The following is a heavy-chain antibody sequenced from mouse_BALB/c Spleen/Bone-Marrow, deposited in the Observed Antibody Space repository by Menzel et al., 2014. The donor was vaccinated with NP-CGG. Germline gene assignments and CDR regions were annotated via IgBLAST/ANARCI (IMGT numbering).Heavy chain of an antibody. Sequence: EVQGVESGGGLVQPGGSLILSCATSGFTFSDFYMEWVRQPPGKRLEWIAASRNKANDYTTEYSASGKGRFIVSRDTSQSILYLQMNALRAEDTAIYYCARDARRDAMDYWGQGTSVTVSS. V-gene: IGHV7-1*02. CDR3: ARDARRDAMDY. CDR1: GFTFSDFY. J-gene: IGHJ4*01. CDR2: SRNKANDYTT.